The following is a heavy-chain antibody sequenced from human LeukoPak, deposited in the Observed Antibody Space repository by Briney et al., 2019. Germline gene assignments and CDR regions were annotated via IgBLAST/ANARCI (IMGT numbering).Heavy chain of an antibody. CDR3: AKVQLGIGVDY. CDR1: GFTFSGYW. J-gene: IGHJ4*02. V-gene: IGHV3-74*01. D-gene: IGHD7-27*01. CDR2: INTDGRRT. Sequence: GGSLRLSCAASGFTFSGYWMHWVRHAPGKGLVWVSGINTDGRRTSYADSVRGRFTISRDNAENTLYLQMTSLRAEDTAVYYCAKVQLGIGVDYWGQGTLVTVSS.